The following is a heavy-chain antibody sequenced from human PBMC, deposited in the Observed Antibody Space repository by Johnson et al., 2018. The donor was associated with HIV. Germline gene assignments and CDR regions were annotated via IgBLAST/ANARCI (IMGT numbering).Heavy chain of an antibody. CDR2: ISYDVSNK. V-gene: IGHV3-30-3*01. CDR1: GFTFSSYA. Sequence: QVQLVESGGGVVQPGRSLRLSCAASGFTFSSYAMHWVRQAPGKGLEWVAVISYDVSNKYYADSVKGRFTISRDNSKNTLYLQMNSLRAEDTAVYYCARRLWFGELSPPDAFDIWGQGTMVTVSS. J-gene: IGHJ3*02. D-gene: IGHD3-10*01. CDR3: ARRLWFGELSPPDAFDI.